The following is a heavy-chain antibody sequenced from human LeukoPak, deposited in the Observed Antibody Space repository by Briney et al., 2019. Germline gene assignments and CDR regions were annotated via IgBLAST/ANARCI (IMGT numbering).Heavy chain of an antibody. D-gene: IGHD5-18*01. CDR2: IYYSGST. CDR3: ARGWDTGYSYYGMDV. Sequence: SETLSLTCSVSGGSITGYYWSWIRQSPGKGLEWIGYIYYSGSTNSNPSLKSRATISVDTSQSQFSLKLTSVTAADTAVYYCARGWDTGYSYYGMDVWGQGTTVTVSS. J-gene: IGHJ6*02. V-gene: IGHV4-59*01. CDR1: GGSITGYY.